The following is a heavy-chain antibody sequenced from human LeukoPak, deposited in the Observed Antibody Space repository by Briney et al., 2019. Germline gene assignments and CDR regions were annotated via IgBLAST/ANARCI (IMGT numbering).Heavy chain of an antibody. Sequence: PGGSLRLSCAASGFTFSSYGMNWVRQAPGKGLEWVAFIRYDGSNKYYADSVKGRFTFSRDNSKNTLYLQMNSLRAEDTAAYYCARGPNYGDSFPNWYFDLWGRGTLVTVSS. CDR1: GFTFSSYG. CDR2: IRYDGSNK. CDR3: ARGPNYGDSFPNWYFDL. D-gene: IGHD4-17*01. V-gene: IGHV3-30*02. J-gene: IGHJ2*01.